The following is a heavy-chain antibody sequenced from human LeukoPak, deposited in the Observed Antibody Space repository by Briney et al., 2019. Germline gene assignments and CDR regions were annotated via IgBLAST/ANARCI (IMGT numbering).Heavy chain of an antibody. CDR2: ISFDGGTK. D-gene: IGHD6-19*01. V-gene: IGHV3-30*03. CDR3: ARGPVAGARGGFDY. J-gene: IGHJ4*02. CDR1: GFSFGSYG. Sequence: GGPLRLSCAAPGFSFGSYGIHWVRQAPGKGLEWVAVISFDGGTKYYADSVKGRFTISRDNSKNTLYLEMNSLRAEDTAVYYCARGPVAGARGGFDYWGQGTLVTVSS.